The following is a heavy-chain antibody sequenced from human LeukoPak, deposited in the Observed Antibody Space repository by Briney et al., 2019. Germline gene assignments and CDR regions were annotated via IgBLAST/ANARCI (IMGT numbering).Heavy chain of an antibody. V-gene: IGHV6-1*01. Sequence: SQTLSLTCAIPGDRVSSNRAAWLWIRQSPSRGLEWLGMTYYRSKWYHDYAVSVKSRITVTSDTSKNQFSLQLNSVTPEDAAVYYCARTTQGIFDYWGQGTLVTVSS. CDR2: TYYRSKWYH. CDR3: ARTTQGIFDY. J-gene: IGHJ4*02. CDR1: GDRVSSNRAA. D-gene: IGHD1-1*01.